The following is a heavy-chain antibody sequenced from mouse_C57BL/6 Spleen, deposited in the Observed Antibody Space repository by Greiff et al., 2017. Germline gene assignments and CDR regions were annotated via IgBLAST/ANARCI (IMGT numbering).Heavy chain of an antibody. CDR1: GYTFTSYW. CDR3: ARGDYYGRSPVDY. Sequence: VQLQQPGAELVQPGASVKLSCKASGYTFTSYWMHWVKQRPGQGLEWIGMIHPNSGSTNYNEKFKSKATLTVDKSSSTAYMQLSSLTAEDSAVYYCARGDYYGRSPVDYWGQGTSVTVSS. V-gene: IGHV1-64*01. J-gene: IGHJ4*01. D-gene: IGHD1-1*01. CDR2: IHPNSGST.